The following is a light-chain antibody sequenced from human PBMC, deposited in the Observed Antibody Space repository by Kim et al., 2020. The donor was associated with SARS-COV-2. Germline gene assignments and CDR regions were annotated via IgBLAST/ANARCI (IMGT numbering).Light chain of an antibody. Sequence: QSALTQPRSVSGSPGQSVTISCTGTSSDVGGYNYVSWYQQHPGKAPKLMLYDVSRRPSGVPDRFSGSKSGNMASLTISGLQAEDEADYYCCSYAGSYTLVFGAGTKLTVL. CDR1: SSDVGGYNY. CDR2: DVS. CDR3: CSYAGSYTLV. V-gene: IGLV2-11*01. J-gene: IGLJ2*01.